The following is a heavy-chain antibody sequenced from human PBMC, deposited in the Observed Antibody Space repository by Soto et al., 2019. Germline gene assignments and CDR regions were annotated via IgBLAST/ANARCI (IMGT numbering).Heavy chain of an antibody. CDR1: GYTFTGYY. J-gene: IGHJ5*02. CDR3: ARIGCSGGSCYSDWFDP. CDR2: INPNSGGA. V-gene: IGHV1-2*02. D-gene: IGHD2-15*01. Sequence: ASVKVSCKASGYTFTGYYMHWVRQAPGQGLEWMGWINPNSGGANYAQKFQGRVTMTRDTSISTAYMELSRLRSDDTAVYYCARIGCSGGSCYSDWFDPWGQGTLVTVSS.